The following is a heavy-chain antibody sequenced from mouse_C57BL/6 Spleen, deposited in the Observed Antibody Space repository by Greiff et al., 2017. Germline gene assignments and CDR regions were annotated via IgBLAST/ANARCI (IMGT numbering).Heavy chain of an antibody. CDR2: INPRNGGT. V-gene: IGHV1-53*01. D-gene: IGHD2-2*01. J-gene: IGHJ3*01. CDR3: ARPLYYGYRGGPWFAY. CDR1: GYTFTSYW. Sequence: VQLQQSGTELVKPGASVKLSCKASGYTFTSYWMHWVKQRPGQGLEWIGNINPRNGGTNYNEKFKSKAILTVDKSSSTAYMQLSNLTSEDSAVYYCARPLYYGYRGGPWFAYWGQGTLVTVSA.